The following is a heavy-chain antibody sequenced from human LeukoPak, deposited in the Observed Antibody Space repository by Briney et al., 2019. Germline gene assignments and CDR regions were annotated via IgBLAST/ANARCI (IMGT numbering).Heavy chain of an antibody. CDR1: GVSISSYY. D-gene: IGHD1-1*01. V-gene: IGHV4-4*07. Sequence: SAETLSLTCTVSGVSISSYYWSWVRQPAGKGLELIGRIYTSGSTNYNPSLKSRVTMSVDTSKNQFSLKLSSVTAADTAVYYCARAPTGTGGWNWFDPWGQGTLVTVSS. J-gene: IGHJ5*02. CDR2: IYTSGST. CDR3: ARAPTGTGGWNWFDP.